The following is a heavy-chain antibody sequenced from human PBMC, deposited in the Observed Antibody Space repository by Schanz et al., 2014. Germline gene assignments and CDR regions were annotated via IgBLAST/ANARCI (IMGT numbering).Heavy chain of an antibody. CDR3: ARDRQQLVGRIGYYYGMDV. CDR2: ISYGGSDK. CDR1: GFSFSTYA. D-gene: IGHD6-13*01. V-gene: IGHV3-30*04. Sequence: QVQLVESGGGVVQPGRSLRLSCAASGFSFSTYAMHWVRQAPGKGLEWVAVISYGGSDKYYTDSVKGHFTISRDNSKNTLYLQMNSLRAEDTAVYYCARDRQQLVGRIGYYYGMDVWGQGTTVTVSS. J-gene: IGHJ6*02.